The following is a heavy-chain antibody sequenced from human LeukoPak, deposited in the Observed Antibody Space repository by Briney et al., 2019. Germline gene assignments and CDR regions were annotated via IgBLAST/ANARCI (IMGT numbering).Heavy chain of an antibody. D-gene: IGHD3-22*01. V-gene: IGHV3-23*01. J-gene: IGHJ6*03. CDR2: LTGSGGNI. CDR3: ARAPTYYYDSSENYMDV. CDR1: GFTFSSYA. Sequence: PGGSLRLSCAASGFTFSSYAMSWVRQAPGKGLQWVSSLTGSGGNIYYADSVKGRFTISRDNAKNTLYLQMNSLRAEDTAVYYCARAPTYYYDSSENYMDVWGKGTTVTVSS.